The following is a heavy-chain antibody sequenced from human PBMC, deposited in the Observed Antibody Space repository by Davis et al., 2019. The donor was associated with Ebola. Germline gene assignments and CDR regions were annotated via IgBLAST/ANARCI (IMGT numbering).Heavy chain of an antibody. CDR1: GGSISSGGYY. D-gene: IGHD2-2*01. CDR3: ARHSIPYYFDY. J-gene: IGHJ4*02. CDR2: IYYSGST. Sequence: SETLSLTCTVSGGSISSGGYYWSWIRQHPGKGLEWIGYIYYSGSTYYNPSLKSRVTISVDTSKNQFSLKLSSVTAADTAVYYCARHSIPYYFDYWGQGTLVTVSS. V-gene: IGHV4-39*01.